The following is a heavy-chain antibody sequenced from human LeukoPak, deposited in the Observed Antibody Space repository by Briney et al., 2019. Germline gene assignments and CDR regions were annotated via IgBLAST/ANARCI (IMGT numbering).Heavy chain of an antibody. CDR1: GYTFTSYV. CDR2: ISAYNGNT. V-gene: IGHV1-18*01. D-gene: IGHD3-22*01. J-gene: IGHJ6*03. CDR3: ARGPGGRRGYYPLEDSYYYYYMDV. Sequence: ASVKVSCKASGYTFTSYVISWVRQAPGQGLEWMGWISAYNGNTNYAQKLQGRVTMTTDTSTSTAYMELRSLRSDDTAVYYCARGPGGRRGYYPLEDSYYYYYMDVWGKGTTVTVSS.